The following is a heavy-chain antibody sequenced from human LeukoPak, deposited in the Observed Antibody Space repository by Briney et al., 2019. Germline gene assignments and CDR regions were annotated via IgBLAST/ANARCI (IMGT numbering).Heavy chain of an antibody. D-gene: IGHD1-26*01. CDR2: INMDGTTI. V-gene: IGHV3-74*01. J-gene: IGHJ4*02. CDR3: ARVSRGSYHFDY. Sequence: ETLSLTCTVSGGSITSHYWNWIRQSPEKGLEWVSRINMDGTTISYAGSVEGRFTISRDNAKNTLYLQMNSLRAEDTAVYYCARVSRGSYHFDYWGQGALVTVSS. CDR1: GGSITSHY.